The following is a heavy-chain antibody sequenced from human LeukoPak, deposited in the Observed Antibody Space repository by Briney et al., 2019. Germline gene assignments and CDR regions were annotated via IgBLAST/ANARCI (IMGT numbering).Heavy chain of an antibody. Sequence: SVNVSCKASGGTFSSYAISWVRQAPGQGLEWMGGIIPIFGTANYAQKFRGRVTITADESTSTAYMELSSLRSEDTAVYYCLYGSGSYSDYWGQGTLVTVSS. CDR2: IIPIFGTA. V-gene: IGHV1-69*13. CDR1: GGTFSSYA. J-gene: IGHJ4*02. CDR3: LYGSGSYSDY. D-gene: IGHD3-10*01.